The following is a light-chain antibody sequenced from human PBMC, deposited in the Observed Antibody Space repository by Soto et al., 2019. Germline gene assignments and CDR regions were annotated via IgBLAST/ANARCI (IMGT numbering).Light chain of an antibody. CDR2: RAS. CDR1: QSVSNNY. J-gene: IGKJ2*01. V-gene: IGKV3-20*01. CDR3: QQYVSSPYT. Sequence: EIVLTQSPGTLSLSPGERTTLSCRASQSVSNNYLAWYQQKPGQPPRLLIYRASSRPTAIPDRFSGGRSGTDFTLTISRLEPEDSGVYYCQQYVSSPYTFGQGTKLEIK.